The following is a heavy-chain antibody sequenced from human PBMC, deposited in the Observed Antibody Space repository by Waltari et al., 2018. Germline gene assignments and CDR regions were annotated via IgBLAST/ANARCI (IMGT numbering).Heavy chain of an antibody. Sequence: EVKLVESGGGLIQPGGSLRLSCADSGFTVNNNYMSWVRQAPGKGLEWVSLMYSDGGAYYADSVKGRFTISRDNSKNTVYLQMDSLRADDTAVYYCATPLTGRAYWGQGTLVTVSS. V-gene: IGHV3-53*01. CDR1: GFTVNNNY. CDR2: MYSDGGA. CDR3: ATPLTGRAY. J-gene: IGHJ4*02.